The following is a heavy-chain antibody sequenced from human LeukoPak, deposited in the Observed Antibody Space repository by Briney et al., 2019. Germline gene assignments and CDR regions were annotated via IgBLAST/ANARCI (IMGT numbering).Heavy chain of an antibody. J-gene: IGHJ4*02. CDR3: ARERTILTGYYKPREDYFDY. D-gene: IGHD3-9*01. CDR1: GYSFTTYG. V-gene: IGHV1-18*01. CDR2: ISPYNGNA. Sequence: ASVKVSCKASGYSFTTYGISWVRQAPGQGPEWMGWISPYNGNAHYAQKFRGRVTLTTDTSTSTAYMALRSLKSDDTAVYFCARERTILTGYYKPREDYFDYWGQGTLVTVSS.